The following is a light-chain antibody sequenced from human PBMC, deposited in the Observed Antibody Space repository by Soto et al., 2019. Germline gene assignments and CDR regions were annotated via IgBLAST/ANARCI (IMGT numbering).Light chain of an antibody. CDR1: QSIRSW. CDR2: KAS. V-gene: IGKV1-5*03. CDR3: QQYNHYSSYT. J-gene: IGKJ2*01. Sequence: DIQMTQSPSILSASVGDRVTITCRASQSIRSWLAWYQQKPGKAPKLLIYKASNLESGVPSRFSGSGFGTEFTLTISSLQPDDCATYYCQQYNHYSSYTFGQGTKLEIK.